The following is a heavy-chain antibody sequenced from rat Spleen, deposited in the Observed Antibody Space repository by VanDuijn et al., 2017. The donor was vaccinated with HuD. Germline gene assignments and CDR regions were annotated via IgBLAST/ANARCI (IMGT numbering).Heavy chain of an antibody. V-gene: IGHV3-1*01. CDR1: GYSITSNY. CDR3: ARATEGSPYWFDY. J-gene: IGHJ2*01. D-gene: IGHD1-11*01. CDR2: ISYSGST. Sequence: EVQLQESGPGLVKPSQSLSLTCSVTGYSITSNYWGWIRKFPGNKMEWMGYISYSGSTSYNPSLKSRISITRDTSKNQFFLQLNSVTTEDTATYYCARATEGSPYWFDYWGQGVMVTVSS.